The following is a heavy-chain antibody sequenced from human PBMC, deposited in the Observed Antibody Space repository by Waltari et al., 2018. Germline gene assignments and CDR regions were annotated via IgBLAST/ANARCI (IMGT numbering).Heavy chain of an antibody. Sequence: QVQLVQSGPEVKKPGASVKVSCKASGYTFTDYIITWVRQAPGQGLEWMGWISDYEDNINYAKKVQDRVTMTTDTSATTAYMELRSLGSDDAAVYYCARRRRIAVTDSEAFYFDYWGQGTLVTVSS. V-gene: IGHV1-18*04. CDR3: ARRRRIAVTDSEAFYFDY. D-gene: IGHD6-19*01. CDR2: ISDYEDNI. CDR1: GYTFTDYI. J-gene: IGHJ4*02.